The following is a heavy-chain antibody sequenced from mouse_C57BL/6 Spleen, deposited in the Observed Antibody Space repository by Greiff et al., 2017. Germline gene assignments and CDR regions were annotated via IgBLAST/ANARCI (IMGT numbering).Heavy chain of an antibody. Sequence: VKLMESGPELVKPGASVKISCKASGYAFSSSWMNWVKQRPGKGLEWIGRIYPGDGDTNYNGKFKGKATLTADKSSSTAYMQLSSLTSEDSAVYFCASGVYFFAYWGQGTLVTVSA. CDR2: IYPGDGDT. V-gene: IGHV1-82*01. CDR3: ASGVYFFAY. CDR1: GYAFSSSW. D-gene: IGHD2-1*01. J-gene: IGHJ3*01.